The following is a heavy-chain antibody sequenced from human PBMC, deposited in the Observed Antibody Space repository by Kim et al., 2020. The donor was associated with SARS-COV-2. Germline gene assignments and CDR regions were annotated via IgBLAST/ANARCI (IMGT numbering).Heavy chain of an antibody. V-gene: IGHV3-23*01. J-gene: IGHJ5*02. D-gene: IGHD2-8*02. CDR2: ISGSGINR. CDR3: AKDQYWRPLKWLDP. CDR1: GFSFSSVA. Sequence: GGSLRLSCAGSGFSFSSVALHWVRQSPGKGPEWVAGISGSGINRYFSSSVRGRFTISRDNSKNKMYLQMSGLTFDDRGTYFCAKDQYWRPLKWLDPWGQGTRVTVSA.